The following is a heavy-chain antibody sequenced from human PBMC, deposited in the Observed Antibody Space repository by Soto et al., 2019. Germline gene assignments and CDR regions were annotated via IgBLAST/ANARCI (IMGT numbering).Heavy chain of an antibody. D-gene: IGHD4-17*01. J-gene: IGHJ4*02. CDR3: TRGYGDYVRDY. Sequence: EVQLVESGGGLVQPGGSLKLSCAVSGFTFSGSAMHWVRQASGKGLEWVGRIRSKSNSYATAYAASVKGRFTISRDDSKTTAYLQMNSLKTEDAAVYYCTRGYGDYVRDYLGQGTLVTVSS. CDR1: GFTFSGSA. CDR2: IRSKSNSYAT. V-gene: IGHV3-73*01.